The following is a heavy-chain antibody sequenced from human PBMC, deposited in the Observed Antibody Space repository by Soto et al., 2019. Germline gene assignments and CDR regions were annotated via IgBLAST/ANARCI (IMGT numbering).Heavy chain of an antibody. V-gene: IGHV3-30*18. J-gene: IGHJ4*02. D-gene: IGHD3-22*01. Sequence: GGSLRLSCAVSGFTFSSHGMQWVRQAPGKGLEWVAVIALDGSVSYYIDSVKGRFTVSRDNSKSILYLQMNSLRAEDTAVYYCAKEFRHDNWFFEHWGQGTQVTVSS. CDR3: AKEFRHDNWFFEH. CDR2: IALDGSVS. CDR1: GFTFSSHG.